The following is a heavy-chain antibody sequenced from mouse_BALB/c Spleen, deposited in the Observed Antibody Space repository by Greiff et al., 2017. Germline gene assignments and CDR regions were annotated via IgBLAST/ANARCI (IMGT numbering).Heavy chain of an antibody. Sequence: VKLVESGPGLVQPSQSLSITCTVSGFSLTSYGVHWVRQSPGKGLEWLGVIWSGGSTDYNAAFISRLSISKDNSKSQVFFKMNSLQANDTAIYYCARTRITTVVDAMDYWGQGTSVTVSS. D-gene: IGHD1-1*01. CDR2: IWSGGST. V-gene: IGHV2-2*02. J-gene: IGHJ4*01. CDR3: ARTRITTVVDAMDY. CDR1: GFSLTSYG.